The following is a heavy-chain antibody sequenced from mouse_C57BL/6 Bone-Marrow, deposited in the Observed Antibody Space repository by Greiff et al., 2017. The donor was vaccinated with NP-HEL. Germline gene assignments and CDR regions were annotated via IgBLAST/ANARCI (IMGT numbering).Heavy chain of an antibody. V-gene: IGHV5-17*01. CDR1: GFTFSDYG. CDR2: ISSGSSTI. CDR3: APELEEY. Sequence: DVKLVESGGGLVKPGGSLKLSCAASGFTFSDYGMHWVRQAPEKGLEWVAYISSGSSTIYYADTVKGRFTISRDNAKNTLFLQMTSLRSEDTAMYYCAPELEEYWGQGTTLTVSS. J-gene: IGHJ2*01. D-gene: IGHD4-1*01.